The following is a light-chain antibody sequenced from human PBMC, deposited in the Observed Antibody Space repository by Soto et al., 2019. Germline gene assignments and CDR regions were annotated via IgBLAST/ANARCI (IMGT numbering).Light chain of an antibody. CDR2: LGS. J-gene: IGKJ1*01. CDR3: MQARQTQAWT. CDR1: QSLPHTNGYNS. Sequence: DIVMTQSPLSLTFTPGESASISCRSSQSLPHTNGYNSLDWYLQKPGQPPQLLIYLGSNRAPGVPDRFSGSGSGTDFTLEIRRVEAEDVEVYYGMQARQTQAWTFRQGTKVEIK. V-gene: IGKV2-28*01.